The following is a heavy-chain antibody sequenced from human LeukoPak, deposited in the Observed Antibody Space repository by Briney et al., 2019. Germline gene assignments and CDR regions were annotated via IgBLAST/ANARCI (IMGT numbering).Heavy chain of an antibody. Sequence: PGGSLGVSCEASGFTFSNYAMYWVRQAPGKGLEYVSAISSNGDNTYYANSVKGRFTISRDNSKNTLYLQMGSLRAEDMAVYYCARETMVRGVLNWFDPWGQGTLVTVSS. V-gene: IGHV3-64*01. D-gene: IGHD3-10*01. CDR3: ARETMVRGVLNWFDP. J-gene: IGHJ5*02. CDR2: ISSNGDNT. CDR1: GFTFSNYA.